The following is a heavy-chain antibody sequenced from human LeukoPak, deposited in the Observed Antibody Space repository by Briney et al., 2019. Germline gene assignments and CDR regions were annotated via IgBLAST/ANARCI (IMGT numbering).Heavy chain of an antibody. V-gene: IGHV4-59*08. CDR3: ASGDYGDFSRFDF. CDR1: GGFISSYY. D-gene: IGHD4-17*01. J-gene: IGHJ4*02. CDR2: IHYSERT. Sequence: TSETLSLTCTVSGGFISSYYWSWIRQPPGKGLEWIGYIHYSERTNHNPSLKSRVTISVDTSKNQFSLKLSSVTAADTAAYYCASGDYGDFSRFDFWGQGTLVTVSS.